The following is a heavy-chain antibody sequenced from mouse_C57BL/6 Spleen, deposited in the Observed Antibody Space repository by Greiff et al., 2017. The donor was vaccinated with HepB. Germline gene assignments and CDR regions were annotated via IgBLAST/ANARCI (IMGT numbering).Heavy chain of an antibody. V-gene: IGHV1-69*01. CDR1: GYTFTSYW. D-gene: IGHD2-1*01. CDR2: IDPSDSYT. J-gene: IGHJ1*03. CDR3: ARRGKDWYFDV. Sequence: QVQLQQPGAELVMPGASVKLSCKASGYTFTSYWMHWVKQRPGQGLEWIGEIDPSDSYTNYNQKFKGKSTLTVDKSSSTACMQLSSLTSEDSAVYYCARRGKDWYFDVWGTGTTVTVSS.